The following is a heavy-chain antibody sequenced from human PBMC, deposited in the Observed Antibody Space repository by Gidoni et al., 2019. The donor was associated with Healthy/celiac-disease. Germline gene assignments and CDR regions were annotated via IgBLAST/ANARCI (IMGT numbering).Heavy chain of an antibody. CDR1: GFTFSSYG. V-gene: IGHV3-30*18. Sequence: QVQLVESGGGVVQPGRSLRLSCAASGFTFSSYGMHWVRQAPVKGLEWVAVISYDGSNKYYADSVKGRFTISRDNSKNTLYLQMNSLRAEDTAVYYCAKDSGAGSQYSSGWSHFDYWGQGTLVTVSS. CDR3: AKDSGAGSQYSSGWSHFDY. J-gene: IGHJ4*02. CDR2: ISYDGSNK. D-gene: IGHD6-19*01.